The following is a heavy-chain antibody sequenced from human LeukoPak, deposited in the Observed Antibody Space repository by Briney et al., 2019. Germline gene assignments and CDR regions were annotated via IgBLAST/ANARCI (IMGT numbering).Heavy chain of an antibody. CDR3: AKDHDFDFDY. D-gene: IGHD3-3*01. J-gene: IGHJ4*02. CDR1: GYTFSRNG. Sequence: ASAKVSCKASGYTFSRNGISWVRQAPRQGLEWMGWIGAYNGNTKYVHNFQGRVTMTTDTSTSTAYMELRSLRSDDTAVYYCAKDHDFDFDYWGQGTLVTVSS. V-gene: IGHV1-18*01. CDR2: IGAYNGNT.